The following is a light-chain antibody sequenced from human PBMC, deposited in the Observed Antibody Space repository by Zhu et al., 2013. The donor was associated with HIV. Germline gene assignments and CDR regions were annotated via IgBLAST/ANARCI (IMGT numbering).Light chain of an antibody. CDR3: SSYTTSTPPFV. CDR2: EVS. V-gene: IGLV2-14*01. J-gene: IGLJ1*01. Sequence: QSALTQPASVSGSPGQSITISCSGSSSDIGTYNYVSWYQQHPGQAPKLMIFEVSNRPSGVSNRFSGSKSGSTASLTISGLQAEDEADYFCSSYTTSTPPFVFGTATKVTVL. CDR1: SSDIGTYNY.